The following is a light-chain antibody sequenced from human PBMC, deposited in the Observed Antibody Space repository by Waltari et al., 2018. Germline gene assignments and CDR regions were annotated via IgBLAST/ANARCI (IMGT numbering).Light chain of an antibody. CDR1: TGAVTSYYY. CDR2: STD. CDR3: LLYYGGAQLGV. J-gene: IGLJ3*02. Sequence: QTVVTQEPSLTVSPGGTVTLTCASSTGAVTSYYYPSWLQQKPGQAPRALIYSTDNKHPWTPARFSGSLLGGKAALTLSGVQPEDEAEYYCLLYYGGAQLGVFGGGTKLTVL. V-gene: IGLV7-43*01.